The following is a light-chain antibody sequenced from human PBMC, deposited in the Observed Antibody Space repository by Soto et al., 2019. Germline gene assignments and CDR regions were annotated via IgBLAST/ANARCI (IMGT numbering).Light chain of an antibody. J-gene: IGLJ3*02. Sequence: QSVLTQPPSASGSPGQSVTISCTGTSSDVGGYNYVSWYQQHPGKAPKLMIYEVTKRPSGVPDRFSGSKSGNTASLTVSGLLAEDEADYYCTSHAGIINVVFGGGTKL. CDR1: SSDVGGYNY. CDR3: TSHAGIINVV. CDR2: EVT. V-gene: IGLV2-8*01.